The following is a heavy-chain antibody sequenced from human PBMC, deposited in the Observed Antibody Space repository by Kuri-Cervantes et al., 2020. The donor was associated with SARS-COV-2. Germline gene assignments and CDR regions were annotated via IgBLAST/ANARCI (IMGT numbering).Heavy chain of an antibody. D-gene: IGHD3-10*01. Sequence: SCAVSGGSISSSNWWSWVRQPPGKGLEWIGEIYHSGSTNYNPSLKSRVTISVDKSKNQFSLKLSPVTAADTAVYYCARSGEDYPFDYWGQGTLVTVSS. V-gene: IGHV4-4*02. CDR3: ARSGEDYPFDY. CDR2: IYHSGST. J-gene: IGHJ4*02. CDR1: GGSISSSNW.